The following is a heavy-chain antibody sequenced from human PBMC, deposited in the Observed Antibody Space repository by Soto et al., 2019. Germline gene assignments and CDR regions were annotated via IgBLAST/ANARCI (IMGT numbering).Heavy chain of an antibody. Sequence: SVKVSCKASGGTFSSYTTSWVRQAPGQGLEWMGRIIPIFGTANYAQKFQGRVTITADESTSTAYMELSSLRSEDTAVYYCARDKASYYDFWSGYPAPHYYYYYGMDVWGQGTTVTVPS. CDR3: ARDKASYYDFWSGYPAPHYYYYYGMDV. CDR2: IIPIFGTA. D-gene: IGHD3-3*01. CDR1: GGTFSSYT. V-gene: IGHV1-69*13. J-gene: IGHJ6*02.